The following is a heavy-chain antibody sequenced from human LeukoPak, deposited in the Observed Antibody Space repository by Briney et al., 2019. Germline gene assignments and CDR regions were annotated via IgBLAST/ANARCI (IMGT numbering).Heavy chain of an antibody. V-gene: IGHV1-46*01. D-gene: IGHD5-18*01. CDR3: ARDQIQVWYMVGRFDS. Sequence: ASVKVSCKTSGYTFTTYYIHWIRQAPGQGLEWMAVITPNNGRPTYAQKFQGRVTVTMDTSSSTVYMELSNLGSDDTAIHYCARDQIQVWYMVGRFDSWGQGTLVSVSS. CDR1: GYTFTTYY. CDR2: ITPNNGRP. J-gene: IGHJ4*02.